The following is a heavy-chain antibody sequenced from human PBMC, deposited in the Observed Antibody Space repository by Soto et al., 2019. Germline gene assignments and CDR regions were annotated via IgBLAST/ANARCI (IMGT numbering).Heavy chain of an antibody. CDR2: ISSSSSYI. CDR1: GFTFSSYS. Sequence: EVQLVESGGGLVKPGGSLRLSCAASGFTFSSYSMNWVRQAPGKGLEWVSSISSSSSYIYYADSVKGRFTISRDNSKNTLYLQMNSLRAEDTAVYYCARDPDNWNPVYYYGMDVWGQGTTVTVSS. J-gene: IGHJ6*02. CDR3: ARDPDNWNPVYYYGMDV. V-gene: IGHV3-21*01. D-gene: IGHD1-20*01.